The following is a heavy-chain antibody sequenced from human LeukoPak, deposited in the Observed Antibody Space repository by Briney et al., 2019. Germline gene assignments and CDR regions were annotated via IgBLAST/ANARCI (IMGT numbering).Heavy chain of an antibody. CDR2: ISAYNGNT. CDR1: GNTFTSYG. Sequence: ASVKVSCKASGNTFTSYGISWVRQAPGQGLEWMGWISAYNGNTNYAQKLQGRVTMTTDTSTSTAYMELRSLRSDDTAVYYCARHGYDLSYYYYYYMDVWGKGTTVTVSS. CDR3: ARHGYDLSYYYYYYMDV. J-gene: IGHJ6*03. V-gene: IGHV1-18*01. D-gene: IGHD5-12*01.